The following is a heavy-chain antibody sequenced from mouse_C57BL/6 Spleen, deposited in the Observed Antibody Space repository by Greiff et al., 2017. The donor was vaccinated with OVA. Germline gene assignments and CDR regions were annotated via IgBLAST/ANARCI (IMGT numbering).Heavy chain of an antibody. CDR2: IYPGSGST. J-gene: IGHJ2*01. CDR3: ARDYYYGSRAY. V-gene: IGHV1-55*01. CDR1: GYTFTSYW. D-gene: IGHD1-1*01. Sequence: QVQLQQPGAELVKPGASVKMSCKASGYTFTSYWITWVKQRPGQGLEWIGDIYPGSGSTNYNEKFKSKATLTGDTASSTAYMQLSSLTSEDSAVYYCARDYYYGSRAYWGQGTTLTVSS.